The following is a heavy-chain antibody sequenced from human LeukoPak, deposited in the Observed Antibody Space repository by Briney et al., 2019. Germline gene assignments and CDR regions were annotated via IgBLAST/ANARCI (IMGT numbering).Heavy chain of an antibody. CDR3: AGSYYDSSGYYPFDY. D-gene: IGHD3-22*01. J-gene: IGHJ4*02. V-gene: IGHV4-61*01. Sequence: PSETLSLTCVVSGDSVSGDTYYWTWIRQPPGKGLEWIGYISYSGSTDYNPSLKSRVTISVDTSKNQFSLKLSSVTAADTAVYYCAGSYYDSSGYYPFDYWGQGTLVTVSS. CDR2: ISYSGST. CDR1: GDSVSGDTYY.